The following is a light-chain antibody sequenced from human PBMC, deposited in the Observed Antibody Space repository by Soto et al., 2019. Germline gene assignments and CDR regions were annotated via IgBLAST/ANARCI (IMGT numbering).Light chain of an antibody. Sequence: EIVLTQSPGTLSLSPGERATLSCRASQSVSSSYLAWYQQKPGQAPRLLIYGASSRATGIPDRFSGSGSGTDFTLTISSREPEDFAVYYCHQYGSSPLCTFGPGTKVDIK. CDR2: GAS. V-gene: IGKV3-20*01. CDR3: HQYGSSPLCT. CDR1: QSVSSSY. J-gene: IGKJ3*01.